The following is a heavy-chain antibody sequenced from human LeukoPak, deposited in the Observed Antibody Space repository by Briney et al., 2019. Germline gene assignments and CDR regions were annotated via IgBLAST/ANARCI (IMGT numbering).Heavy chain of an antibody. CDR2: MNPNSGNT. D-gene: IGHD6-13*01. CDR1: GYAFTSYD. J-gene: IGHJ6*02. V-gene: IGHV1-8*01. CDR3: ARKGYDTQAYYYYYGMDV. Sequence: ASVKVSCKASGYAFTSYDVNRVRQATGQGLEWMGWMNPNSGNTGYAQKFQGGVTMTRNTSTSTAYMELSSLRSEDTAVYYCARKGYDTQAYYYYYGMDVWGQGTTVTVSS.